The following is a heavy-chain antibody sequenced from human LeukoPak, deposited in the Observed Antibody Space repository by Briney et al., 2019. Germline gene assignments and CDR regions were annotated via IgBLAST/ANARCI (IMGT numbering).Heavy chain of an antibody. CDR1: GFIFSSYS. Sequence: PGGSLRLSCAASGFIFSSYSMNWVRQPPGKGREWVYYADSVNGRFTISRDNDKNSLYLQLNSLRAEDTAVYYCARDTYGSGSYYNAPXXYWGXXTLXTVSS. J-gene: IGHJ4*01. D-gene: IGHD3-10*01. V-gene: IGHV3-48*01. CDR3: ARDTYGSGSYYNAPXXY.